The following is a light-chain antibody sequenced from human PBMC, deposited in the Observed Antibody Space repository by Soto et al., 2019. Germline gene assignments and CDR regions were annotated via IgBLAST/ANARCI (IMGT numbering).Light chain of an antibody. CDR3: QQYGSSPPA. Sequence: EIVLTQSPGTLSLSPGERASLSCRASQSVSSSYLAWYQQKPGQAPRLLFYGASRRATGIPDSFSGSGSRTDFTLTSSRLEPEDFAEYYCQQYGSSPPAFGQGTKVEIK. CDR2: GAS. V-gene: IGKV3-20*01. CDR1: QSVSSSY. J-gene: IGKJ1*01.